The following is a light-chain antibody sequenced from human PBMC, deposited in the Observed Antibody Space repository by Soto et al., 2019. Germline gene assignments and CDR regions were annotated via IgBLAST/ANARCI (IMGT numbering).Light chain of an antibody. CDR1: SSDVGGYNY. Sequence: QSALTQPASVSGSPGQSITISCTGTSSDVGGYNYVSWYQQHPGKAPKLMLYDVSYRPSGVSNRFSGSKSGNTASLTISGLQADDEADYYCSSYTGSSTLFVFGPGTKLTVL. CDR3: SSYTGSSTLFV. V-gene: IGLV2-14*01. CDR2: DVS. J-gene: IGLJ1*01.